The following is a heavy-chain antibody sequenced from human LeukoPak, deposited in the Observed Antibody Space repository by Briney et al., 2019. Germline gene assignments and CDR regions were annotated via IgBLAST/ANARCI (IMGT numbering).Heavy chain of an antibody. Sequence: GGSLRLSCAASGFTFSSYGMHWVRQAPGKGLEWVAVIWYDGSNEYYADSVKGRFTISRDNSKNTLYLQMNSLRAEDTAVYYCARDLKPLWSDPWDYYYGMDVRGQGTTVTVSS. CDR3: ARDLKPLWSDPWDYYYGMDV. CDR1: GFTFSSYG. CDR2: IWYDGSNE. V-gene: IGHV3-33*01. J-gene: IGHJ6*02. D-gene: IGHD5-18*01.